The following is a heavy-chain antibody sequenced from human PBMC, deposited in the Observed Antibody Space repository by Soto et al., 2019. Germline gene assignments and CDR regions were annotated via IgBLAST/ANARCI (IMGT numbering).Heavy chain of an antibody. CDR2: IIPILGIA. D-gene: IGHD2-8*01. CDR3: AINTNIVSQLYGVWFDP. Sequence: QVQLVQSGAEVKKPGSSVKVSCKASGGTFSSYTISWVRQAPGHGLEWMGRIIPILGIATYAQKFQGRVTITADKSTSTAYMELSSLRSADTAVYYCAINTNIVSQLYGVWFDPWGQGTLVTVS. CDR1: GGTFSSYT. V-gene: IGHV1-69*02. J-gene: IGHJ5*02.